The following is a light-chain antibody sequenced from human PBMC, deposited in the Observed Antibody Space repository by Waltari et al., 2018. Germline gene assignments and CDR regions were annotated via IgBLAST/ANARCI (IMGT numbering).Light chain of an antibody. CDR2: KDD. CDR1: VLATQF. Sequence: SYELTQPPSVAVSPGQTARITCSGDVLATQFTYWYQQKPGQVPLVVSYKDDQRPSAIPGRFSGSTSGTTVTLTITVVQAEDEADYHCQSTDGRGPSWLFGGGTKLTVL. V-gene: IGLV3-25*03. CDR3: QSTDGRGPSWL. J-gene: IGLJ3*02.